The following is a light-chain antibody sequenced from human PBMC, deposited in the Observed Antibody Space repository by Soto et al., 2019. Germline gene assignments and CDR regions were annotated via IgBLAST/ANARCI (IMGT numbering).Light chain of an antibody. CDR2: AAS. Sequence: DIQMTQSPSSLSASVGDRVTITCRASQTITTFLNWYQHKPGRAPKLLIYAASSLHSGVPSRFSGSGSGTDFTLIISSMQNADFRTYYCQQSYRTPSSFGPGTKV. J-gene: IGKJ3*01. CDR3: QQSYRTPSS. V-gene: IGKV1-39*01. CDR1: QTITTF.